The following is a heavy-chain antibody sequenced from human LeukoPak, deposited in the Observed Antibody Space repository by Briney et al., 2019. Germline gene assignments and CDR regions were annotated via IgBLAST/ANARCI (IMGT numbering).Heavy chain of an antibody. Sequence: SETLSLTCTVSGGSISSSSYYWGWIRQPPGKGLEWIGSIYYSGSTYYNPSLKSRVTISVYTSKNQFSLKLSSVTAADTAVYYCARTLLWFGPPHWYYYGMDVWGQGTTVTVSS. V-gene: IGHV4-39*01. CDR2: IYYSGST. D-gene: IGHD3-10*01. CDR1: GGSISSSSYY. J-gene: IGHJ6*02. CDR3: ARTLLWFGPPHWYYYGMDV.